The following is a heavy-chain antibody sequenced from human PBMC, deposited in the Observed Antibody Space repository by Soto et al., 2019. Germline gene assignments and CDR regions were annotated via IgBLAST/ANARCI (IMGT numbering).Heavy chain of an antibody. CDR3: ARGDRYYDSSGYYWPIFDY. Sequence: RASVKVSCKASGGTFSSYAISWVRQAPGQGLEWMGGIIPIFGTANYAQKFQGRVTITADESTSTAYMELSSLRSEDTAVYYCARGDRYYDSSGYYWPIFDYWGQGTLVTVSS. J-gene: IGHJ4*02. CDR2: IIPIFGTA. V-gene: IGHV1-69*13. CDR1: GGTFSSYA. D-gene: IGHD3-22*01.